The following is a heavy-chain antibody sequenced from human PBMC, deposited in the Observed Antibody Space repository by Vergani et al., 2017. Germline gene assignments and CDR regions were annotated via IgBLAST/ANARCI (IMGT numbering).Heavy chain of an antibody. CDR2: ISGSGGST. CDR1: GFTFSSYA. D-gene: IGHD6-13*01. Sequence: EVQLLESGGGLVQPGGSLRLSCAASGFTFSSYAMSWVRQAPGKGLEWVSSISGSGGSTYYADSVKGRFTISRDNSKNTRYLQMNSRRAEDTAVYYWAKGSGSWNGCFDPWGQGTLVTVSS. J-gene: IGHJ5*02. CDR3: AKGSGSWNGCFDP. V-gene: IGHV3-23*01.